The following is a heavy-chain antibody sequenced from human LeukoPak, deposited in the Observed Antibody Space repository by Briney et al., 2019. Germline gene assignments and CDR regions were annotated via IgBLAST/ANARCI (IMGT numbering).Heavy chain of an antibody. CDR3: ARQYSSEFDY. Sequence: GGSLRLSCAASGFTFSRFGMHWVRQAPGRGLEWGALIRYDGSDKYYADAVMSRFTISRENSKNTFYLQMDSQRTDDTSVYYCARQYSSEFDYWGQGTLVTVSS. J-gene: IGHJ4*02. V-gene: IGHV3-30*02. D-gene: IGHD6-19*01. CDR1: GFTFSRFG. CDR2: IRYDGSDK.